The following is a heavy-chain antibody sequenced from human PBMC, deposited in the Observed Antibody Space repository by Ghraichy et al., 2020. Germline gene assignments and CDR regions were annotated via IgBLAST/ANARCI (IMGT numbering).Heavy chain of an antibody. Sequence: GGSLRLSCAASGFTFSSYAMSWVRPAPGEGLEWVSTISGSGSSTYYADSVKGRFTISSDNSKNTLYVQMNSLRAEDTAVYYCALRYFDWLSFDYWGQGTLVTVSS. V-gene: IGHV3-23*01. D-gene: IGHD3-9*01. J-gene: IGHJ4*02. CDR2: ISGSGSST. CDR3: ALRYFDWLSFDY. CDR1: GFTFSSYA.